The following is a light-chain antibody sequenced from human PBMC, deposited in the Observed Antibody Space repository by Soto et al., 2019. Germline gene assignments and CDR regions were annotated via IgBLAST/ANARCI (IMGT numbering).Light chain of an antibody. CDR2: GAS. CDR1: QRVSSN. CDR3: QQYNEWRT. V-gene: IGKV3-15*01. Sequence: EIVMTQSPATLSVSPGERATLSCRASQRVSSNLGWYQQKPGQAPRLLIYGASTRATGIPARFSGSGSGTEFTLTISSLQSEDFAVYYCQQYNEWRTFGQGTKLEIK. J-gene: IGKJ2*01.